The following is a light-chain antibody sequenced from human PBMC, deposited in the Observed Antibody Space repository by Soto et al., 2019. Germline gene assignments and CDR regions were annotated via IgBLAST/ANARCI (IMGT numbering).Light chain of an antibody. V-gene: IGLV1-44*01. Sequence: QSVLTQSPSGSGTPGQGVTISCSGSSSNIGSNTVDWYQQFPGTAPKLLIYSNIKRPSGVPDRFSGSKSVTSASLAIRGLQSEDEADYFCATWDGSLSAYVFGTGTKVIVL. CDR1: SSNIGSNT. CDR3: ATWDGSLSAYV. CDR2: SNI. J-gene: IGLJ1*01.